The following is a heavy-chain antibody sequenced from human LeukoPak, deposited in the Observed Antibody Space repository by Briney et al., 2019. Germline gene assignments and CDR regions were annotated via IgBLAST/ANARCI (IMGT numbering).Heavy chain of an antibody. Sequence: GGSLRLSCAASGFTFSSYAMSWVRQAPGKGLEWVSAISGSGVSTYYADSVKGRFTISRDNSKNTLYLQMNSLRAEDTAAYYCAKSSTGSRPVYYYMDVWGKGTTVTVSS. CDR2: ISGSGVST. D-gene: IGHD2-8*02. J-gene: IGHJ6*03. CDR1: GFTFSSYA. V-gene: IGHV3-23*01. CDR3: AKSSTGSRPVYYYMDV.